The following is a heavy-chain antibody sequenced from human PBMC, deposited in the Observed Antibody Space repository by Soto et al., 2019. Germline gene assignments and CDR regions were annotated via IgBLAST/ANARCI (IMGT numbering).Heavy chain of an antibody. Sequence: QVQLQESGPGLVKPSETLSLTCTVSGGSISSYYWSWIRQPPGKGLEWIGYIFYSGSTNYNPSLKGRVTISVDTSKNQFSLKLCSVTAADTAVYYCARAGPEMDYWGQGTLVTVSS. CDR1: GGSISSYY. J-gene: IGHJ4*02. CDR2: IFYSGST. V-gene: IGHV4-59*01. CDR3: ARAGPEMDY. D-gene: IGHD3-10*01.